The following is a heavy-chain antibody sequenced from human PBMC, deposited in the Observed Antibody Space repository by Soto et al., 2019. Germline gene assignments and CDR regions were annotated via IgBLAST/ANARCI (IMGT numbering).Heavy chain of an antibody. D-gene: IGHD6-13*01. J-gene: IGHJ1*01. V-gene: IGHV3-23*01. CDR3: ATGTAAPAH. CDR2: ISTSGGTT. CDR1: GFSVSNFD. Sequence: XGCLRLSCAACGFSVSNFDVSGVRQAPGKGLEWVSGISTSGGTTYYAGSVKGRFTSSRDNSKNTLYLQMTSLRAEDTAVYYCATGTAAPAHWGQGTLVTVSS.